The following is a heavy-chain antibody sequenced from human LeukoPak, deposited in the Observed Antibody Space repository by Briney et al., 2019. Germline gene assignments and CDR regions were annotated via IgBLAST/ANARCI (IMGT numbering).Heavy chain of an antibody. CDR3: ARAKLAFGY. CDR2: VNRDESRK. V-gene: IGHV3-7*04. D-gene: IGHD2-15*01. CDR1: GFIFSRYA. Sequence: GGSLRLSCAASGFIFSRYAMTWVRQAPGQGLEWVANVNRDESRKNHADSVKGRFTVSRDNARNSLYLQMNSLRAEDTAVYYCARAKLAFGYWGQGTLVTVSS. J-gene: IGHJ4*02.